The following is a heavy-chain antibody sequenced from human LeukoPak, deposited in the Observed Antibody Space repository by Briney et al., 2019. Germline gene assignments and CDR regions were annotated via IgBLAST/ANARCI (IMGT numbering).Heavy chain of an antibody. J-gene: IGHJ4*02. CDR3: TRHGYYDSSGQKDY. D-gene: IGHD3-22*01. Sequence: GGSLRLSCAASGFTFSSYGMSWVRQAPGKGLEWVSAISGSGGSTYYADSVKGRFTISRDNSKNTLYLQMNSLRAEDTAVYYCTRHGYYDSSGQKDYWGQGTLVTVSS. CDR2: ISGSGGST. V-gene: IGHV3-23*01. CDR1: GFTFSSYG.